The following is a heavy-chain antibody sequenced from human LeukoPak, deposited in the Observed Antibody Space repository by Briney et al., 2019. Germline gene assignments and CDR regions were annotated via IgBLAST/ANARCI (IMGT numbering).Heavy chain of an antibody. CDR3: ARGPDYSSGYYD. CDR2: ISYDGSNK. J-gene: IGHJ4*02. V-gene: IGHV3-30-3*01. Sequence: GRSLTLSCAASGFTFSSYAMHWVRQAPGKGLEWVAVISYDGSNKYYADSVKGRFTISRDNSKNTLYLQMNSLRAEDTAVYYCARGPDYSSGYYDWGQGTLVTVSS. CDR1: GFTFSSYA. D-gene: IGHD3-22*01.